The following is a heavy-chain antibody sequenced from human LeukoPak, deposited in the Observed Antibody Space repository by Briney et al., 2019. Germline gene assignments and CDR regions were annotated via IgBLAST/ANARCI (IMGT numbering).Heavy chain of an antibody. V-gene: IGHV4-61*01. CDR3: AGLVGRYSSGLYYYYFDY. D-gene: IGHD3-22*01. Sequence: SETLSLTCTVSGGSVSGGSYYWSWIRQPPGKGLEWIGYFYYTGSTNYNPSLKSRVTISVDTSKNQFSLRLSSVTAADTAVYYCAGLVGRYSSGLYYYYFDYWGQGTLVTVSS. J-gene: IGHJ4*02. CDR2: FYYTGST. CDR1: GGSVSGGSYY.